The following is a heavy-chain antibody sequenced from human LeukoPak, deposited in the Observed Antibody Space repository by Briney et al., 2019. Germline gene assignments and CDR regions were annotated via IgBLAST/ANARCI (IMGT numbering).Heavy chain of an antibody. V-gene: IGHV4-4*07. D-gene: IGHD6-13*01. J-gene: IGHJ4*02. Sequence: SETLSLTCTVSGGSFSIYYWTWIRQPAGKGLEWIGRIYTSGSTNYNPSLESRVTMSVDTSKNQFSLKLSSVTAADTAVYYCARFSSIAAAFDYWGQGTLVTVSS. CDR2: IYTSGST. CDR1: GGSFSIYY. CDR3: ARFSSIAAAFDY.